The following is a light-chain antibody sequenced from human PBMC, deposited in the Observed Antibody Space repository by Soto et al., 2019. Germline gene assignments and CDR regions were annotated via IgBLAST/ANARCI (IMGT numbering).Light chain of an antibody. J-gene: IGKJ2*01. CDR2: AAS. Sequence: EIVMTQSPATLSVSPGERATVSCRASQSVSRNLAWYQQKPGQAPRLLIYAASTRATGIPARFSGSGSGTELTLTISSLQAEDFAVYYCQQYNNWPYTFGQGTKLEIK. CDR3: QQYNNWPYT. V-gene: IGKV3-15*01. CDR1: QSVSRN.